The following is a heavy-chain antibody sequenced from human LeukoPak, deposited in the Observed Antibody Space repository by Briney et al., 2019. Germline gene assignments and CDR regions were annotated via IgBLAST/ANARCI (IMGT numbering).Heavy chain of an antibody. V-gene: IGHV3-7*01. D-gene: IGHD2-21*02. CDR1: GFTLGSYW. CDR3: ARVPYIVVVTAAYFDY. CDR2: IRKDGSVE. Sequence: GGSLRLSCSASGFTLGSYWMTWVRQAPGKGLEWVANIRKDGSVENYVDSVKGRFTISRDNAKNSLYLQMNSLRAEDTAVYYCARVPYIVVVTAAYFDYWGQGTLVTVSS. J-gene: IGHJ4*02.